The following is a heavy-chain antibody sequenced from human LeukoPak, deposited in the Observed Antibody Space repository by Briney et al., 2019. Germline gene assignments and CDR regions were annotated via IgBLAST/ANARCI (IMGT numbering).Heavy chain of an antibody. Sequence: GASVKVSCKASGYTFTSYGISWVRPAPGQGLEWMGWISAYNGNTNYAQKLQGRVTMTTDTSTSTAYMELRSLRSGDTAVYYCARRWELPNYYMDVWGKGTTVTVSS. CDR2: ISAYNGNT. CDR1: GYTFTSYG. D-gene: IGHD1-26*01. V-gene: IGHV1-18*01. CDR3: ARRWELPNYYMDV. J-gene: IGHJ6*03.